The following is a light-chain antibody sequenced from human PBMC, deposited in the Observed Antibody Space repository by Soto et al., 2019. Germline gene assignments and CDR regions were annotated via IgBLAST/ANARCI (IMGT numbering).Light chain of an antibody. CDR3: SSSTSSNTLV. J-gene: IGLJ3*02. CDR1: KNDIGSSDY. CDR2: GVS. Sequence: QSALTQPASVSASPGQSITISCTGGKNDIGSSDYVSWYQQHPGKAPKLIIYGVSNRPSGTSDRFSDSKSGNTASLTISGLQADDEADYYCSSSTSSNTLVFGGGTKLPS. V-gene: IGLV2-14*01.